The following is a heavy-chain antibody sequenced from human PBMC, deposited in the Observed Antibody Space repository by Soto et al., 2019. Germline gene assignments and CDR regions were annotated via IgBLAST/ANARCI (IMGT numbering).Heavy chain of an antibody. J-gene: IGHJ5*02. V-gene: IGHV4-34*01. D-gene: IGHD7-27*01. CDR3: ASNPPPQLTGAKWFDP. CDR1: GGSFRGYY. Sequence: SETLSLTCAVYGGSFRGYYWSWIRQPPGKGLEWIGEINHSGSTNYNPSLKSRVTISVDTSKNQFSLKLSSVTAADTAVYYCASNPPPQLTGAKWFDPWGQGTLVTVSS. CDR2: INHSGST.